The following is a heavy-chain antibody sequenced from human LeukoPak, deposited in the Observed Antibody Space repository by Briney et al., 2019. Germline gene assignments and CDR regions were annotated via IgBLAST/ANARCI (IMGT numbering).Heavy chain of an antibody. CDR1: GGTFSSYA. J-gene: IGHJ5*02. Sequence: GASVKVSCKASGGTFSSYAISWVRQAPGQGLEWMGGIIPIFGTANYAQKFQGRVTITADESTSTDYMELSSLRSEDTAVYYCARSGFSSGWHEGVNWFDPWGQGTLVTVSS. V-gene: IGHV1-69*13. D-gene: IGHD6-19*01. CDR3: ARSGFSSGWHEGVNWFDP. CDR2: IIPIFGTA.